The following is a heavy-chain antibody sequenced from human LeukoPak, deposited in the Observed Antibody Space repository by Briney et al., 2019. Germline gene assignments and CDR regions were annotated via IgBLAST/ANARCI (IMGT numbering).Heavy chain of an antibody. D-gene: IGHD6-19*01. J-gene: IGHJ3*02. CDR1: GYTLTELS. Sequence: ASVKVSCKVSGYTLTELSMHWVRQAPGKGLEWMGGFDPEDGETTYAQKFQGRATMTEDTSADTAYMELSSLRSEDTAVYYCATDQWLDQDAFDIWGQGTMVTVSS. V-gene: IGHV1-24*01. CDR2: FDPEDGET. CDR3: ATDQWLDQDAFDI.